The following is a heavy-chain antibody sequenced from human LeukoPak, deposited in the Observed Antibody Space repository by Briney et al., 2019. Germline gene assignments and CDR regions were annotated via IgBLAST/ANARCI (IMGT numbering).Heavy chain of an antibody. V-gene: IGHV3-30*18. Sequence: GRSLRLSCAASGFTFSSYGMHWVRQAPGKGLEWVAVISYDGSNKYYADSVKGRFTIFRDNSKNTLYLQMNSLRAEDTAVYYCAKDGSSDAFDIWGQGTMVTVSS. CDR1: GFTFSSYG. J-gene: IGHJ3*02. CDR2: ISYDGSNK. CDR3: AKDGSSDAFDI.